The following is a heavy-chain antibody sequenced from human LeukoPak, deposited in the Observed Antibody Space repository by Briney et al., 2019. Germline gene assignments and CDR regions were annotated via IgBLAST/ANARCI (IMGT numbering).Heavy chain of an antibody. CDR3: ARDLEAAAGANWFDP. Sequence: SVKVSCKASGGTFSSYAISWVRQAPGQGLEWMGGIIPIFGTANYAQKFQGRVTITADESTSTAYMELSSLRSEDTAVYYCARDLEAAAGANWFDPWGQGTLVTVSS. D-gene: IGHD6-13*01. V-gene: IGHV1-69*01. CDR2: IIPIFGTA. J-gene: IGHJ5*02. CDR1: GGTFSSYA.